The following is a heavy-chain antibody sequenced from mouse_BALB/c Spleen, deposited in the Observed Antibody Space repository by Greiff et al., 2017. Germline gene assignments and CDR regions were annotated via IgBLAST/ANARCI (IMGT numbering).Heavy chain of an antibody. CDR3: ARDPITTVVAKDWYFDV. CDR1: GFTFSSYG. V-gene: IGHV5-6*01. CDR2: ISSGGSYT. Sequence: EVQGVESGGDLVKPGGSLKLSCAASGFTFSSYGMSWVRQTPDKRLEWVATISSGGSYTYYPDTVTGRFTISRDNAKNTLYLEMSSLRSEDTAMYYCARDPITTVVAKDWYFDVWGAGTTVTVSS. D-gene: IGHD1-1*01. J-gene: IGHJ1*01.